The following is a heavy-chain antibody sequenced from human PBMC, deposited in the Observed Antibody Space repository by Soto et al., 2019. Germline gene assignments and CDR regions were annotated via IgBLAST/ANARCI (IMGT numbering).Heavy chain of an antibody. CDR2: IIPIFGTA. V-gene: IGHV1-69*13. D-gene: IGHD5-18*01. CDR3: AWVDTAMVNWFDP. Sequence: SVNVSCKASGGTFSSYAISWVRQAPGQGLEWMGGIIPIFGTANYAQKFQGRVTITADESTSTAYMELSSLRSEDTAVYYCAWVDTAMVNWFDPWGQGTLVTVSS. CDR1: GGTFSSYA. J-gene: IGHJ5*02.